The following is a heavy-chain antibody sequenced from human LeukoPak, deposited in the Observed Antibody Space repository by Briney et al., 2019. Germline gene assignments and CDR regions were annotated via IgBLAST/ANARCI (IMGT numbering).Heavy chain of an antibody. CDR1: GFSMRDGGYF. Sequence: SETLSLTCTVSGFSMRDGGYFWTWVRQLPGKGLEWIGYIWYSGNTFYNPSLKSRSTVSIDRSKNQFSLTLTSVTAADTAVYYCAREGGPYGGTYSLGPWGQGILVSVSS. V-gene: IGHV4-31*03. J-gene: IGHJ5*02. D-gene: IGHD1-26*01. CDR3: AREGGPYGGTYSLGP. CDR2: IWYSGNT.